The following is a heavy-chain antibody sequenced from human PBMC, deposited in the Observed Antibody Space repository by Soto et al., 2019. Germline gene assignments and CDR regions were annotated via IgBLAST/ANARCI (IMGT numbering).Heavy chain of an antibody. J-gene: IGHJ6*02. CDR3: ARQNWLDIDRRNSEYFYGMDV. V-gene: IGHV5-51*01. CDR1: ENSFSNYW. Sequence: EVQLVQSGAEVKKPGESLKISCKASENSFSNYWIGWVRQMPGKGLEWMGIIYPGDSETRYSPSFQGHVTISADRSINTAYLQWSSLRASDTAMYFCARQNWLDIDRRNSEYFYGMDVWGQGTTVTVSS. D-gene: IGHD6-19*01. CDR2: IYPGDSET.